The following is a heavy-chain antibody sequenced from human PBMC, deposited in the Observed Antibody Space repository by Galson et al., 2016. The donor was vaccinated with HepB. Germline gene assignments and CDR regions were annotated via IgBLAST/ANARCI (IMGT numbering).Heavy chain of an antibody. D-gene: IGHD6-13*01. CDR2: ISGSGDST. V-gene: IGHV3-23*01. CDR1: GFTFSSYP. CDR3: ASMGGGSGSWYKD. J-gene: IGHJ4*02. Sequence: SLRLSCAASGFTFSSYPMSWVRQAPGKGLEWVSRISGSGDSTNYADSVRGRFTISRDNSKSTLFLQLRSLRAGDTTVYYCASMGGGSGSWYKDWSQGNLVTVSS.